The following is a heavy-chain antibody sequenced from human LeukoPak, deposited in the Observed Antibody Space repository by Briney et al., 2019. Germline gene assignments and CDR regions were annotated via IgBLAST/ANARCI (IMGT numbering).Heavy chain of an antibody. CDR3: AREYSGSYYGFLL. CDR1: GYTFTSYA. J-gene: IGHJ4*02. D-gene: IGHD1-26*01. Sequence: ASEKVSCKASGYTFTSYAMHWVRQAPGQRLEWMGWINAGNGNTKYSQEFQGGVTITRDTSASTAYMELSSLRSEDMAVYYCAREYSGSYYGFLLWGQGTLVTVSS. V-gene: IGHV1-3*03. CDR2: INAGNGNT.